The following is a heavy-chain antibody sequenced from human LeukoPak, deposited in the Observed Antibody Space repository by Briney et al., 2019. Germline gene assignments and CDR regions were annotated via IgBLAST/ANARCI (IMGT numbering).Heavy chain of an antibody. CDR1: GYSISSGYY. Sequence: PSETLSLTCAVSGYSISSGYYWGWIRPPPGKGLEWIGSIYHSGSTYYNPSLKSRVTISVDTSKNQFSLKLSSVTAADTAVYYCARSYGNYGDYYMDVWGKGTTVTVSS. J-gene: IGHJ6*03. D-gene: IGHD4-11*01. CDR3: ARSYGNYGDYYMDV. V-gene: IGHV4-38-2*01. CDR2: IYHSGST.